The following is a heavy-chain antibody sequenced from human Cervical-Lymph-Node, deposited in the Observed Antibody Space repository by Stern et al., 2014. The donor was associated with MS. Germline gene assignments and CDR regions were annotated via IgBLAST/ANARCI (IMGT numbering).Heavy chain of an antibody. CDR1: GFTFSSYA. J-gene: IGHJ2*01. V-gene: IGHV3-23*04. CDR2: ISGSGGST. D-gene: IGHD3-10*01. CDR3: AKGKGYYYGSGQLALDL. Sequence: EVQLVESGGGLVQPGGCLRLSCAASGFTFSSYAMSWVRQAPGKGLEWVSAISGSGGSTYYADSEKGRFTISRDNSKNTLYLQMNSLRAEDTAVYYCAKGKGYYYGSGQLALDLWGRGTLVTVSS.